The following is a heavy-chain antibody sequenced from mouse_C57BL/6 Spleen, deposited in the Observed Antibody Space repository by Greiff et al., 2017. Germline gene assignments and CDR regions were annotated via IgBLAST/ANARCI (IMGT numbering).Heavy chain of an antibody. V-gene: IGHV1-69*01. D-gene: IGHD1-1*01. J-gene: IGHJ2*01. Sequence: QVQLQQPGAELVMPGASVKLSCKASGYTFTSYWMHWVKQRPGQGLEWIGEIDPSDSYTNYNQKFKGKSTLTVDKSSSTAYMQLSSLTSEDSAVYYCARYHYYGSSYVIFDYWGQGTTLTVSS. CDR3: ARYHYYGSSYVIFDY. CDR1: GYTFTSYW. CDR2: IDPSDSYT.